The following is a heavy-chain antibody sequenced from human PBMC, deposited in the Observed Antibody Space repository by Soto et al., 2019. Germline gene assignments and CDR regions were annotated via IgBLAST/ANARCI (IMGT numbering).Heavy chain of an antibody. CDR2: IIPIFGTA. D-gene: IGHD3-10*01. CDR3: ARDYGSGSYCGY. CDR1: GGTFSSYA. V-gene: IGHV1-69*13. Sequence: SVKVSCKASGGTFSSYAISWVRQAPGQGLEWMGGIIPIFGTANYAQKFQGRVTITADESTSTAYMELSSLRSEDTAVYYCARDYGSGSYCGYWGQGTLVTVSS. J-gene: IGHJ4*02.